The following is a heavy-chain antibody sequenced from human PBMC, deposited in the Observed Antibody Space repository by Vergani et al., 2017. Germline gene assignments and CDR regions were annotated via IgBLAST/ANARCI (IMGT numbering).Heavy chain of an antibody. CDR2: INHSGST. D-gene: IGHD5-18*01. CDR1: GGSFSGYY. CDR3: ARGNTAMVSGEDV. Sequence: QVQLQQWGAGLLKPSETLSLTCAVYGGSFSGYYWSWIRQPPGKGLEWIGEINHSGSTNYNPSLKSRVTRSVDTSKNQCSLELSSVTAADTAVYYCARGNTAMVSGEDVWGKGTTVTVSS. J-gene: IGHJ6*04. V-gene: IGHV4-34*01.